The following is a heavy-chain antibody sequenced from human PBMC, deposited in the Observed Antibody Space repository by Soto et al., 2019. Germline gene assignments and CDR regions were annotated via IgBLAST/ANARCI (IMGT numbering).Heavy chain of an antibody. J-gene: IGHJ4*02. D-gene: IGHD3-9*01. CDR2: ISNSGSTI. CDR3: ARERTTFDILTGYFAFWFDY. V-gene: IGHV3-11*01. CDR1: GFTLSDYY. Sequence: PGGSLRLSCAASGFTLSDYYMTWIRQAPGKGLELVSYISNSGSTIYDADSVKGRFTISRDNAKNSLYLQMNSLRAEDTAVYFCARERTTFDILTGYFAFWFDYWGQGTLVTVSS.